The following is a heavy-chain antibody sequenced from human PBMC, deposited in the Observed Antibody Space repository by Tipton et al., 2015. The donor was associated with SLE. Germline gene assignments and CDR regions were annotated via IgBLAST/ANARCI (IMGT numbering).Heavy chain of an antibody. CDR1: GFTFSSYA. CDR2: ISSSSSYT. CDR3: ARVTTGTAGAVDI. V-gene: IGHV3-11*05. Sequence: SLRLSCAASGFTFSSYAMSWVRQAPGKGLEWVSYISSSSSYTNYADSVKGRFTISRDNAKNSLYLQMNSLRAEDTAVYYCARVTTGTAGAVDIWGQGTMVTVSS. D-gene: IGHD1-1*01. J-gene: IGHJ3*02.